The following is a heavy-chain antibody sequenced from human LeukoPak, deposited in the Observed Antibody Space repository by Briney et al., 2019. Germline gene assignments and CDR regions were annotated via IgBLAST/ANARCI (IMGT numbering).Heavy chain of an antibody. Sequence: SVKVSCKASVGTFTCNAISRVEKTPGQGFEWMGGIIPILVTADCAQMFQGRVTISADKATSTAFMDLSNLRSDGTAVYYCAIGPAGPPYYFVYCGRRTLVTV. CDR2: IIPILVTA. V-gene: IGHV1-69*10. CDR3: AIGPAGPPYYFVY. CDR1: VGTFTCNA. J-gene: IGHJ4*02.